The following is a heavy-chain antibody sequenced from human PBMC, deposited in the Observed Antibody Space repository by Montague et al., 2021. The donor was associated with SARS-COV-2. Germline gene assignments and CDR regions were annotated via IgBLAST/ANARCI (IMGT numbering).Heavy chain of an antibody. D-gene: IGHD1-20*01. CDR1: GGSLSGYY. CDR3: ARGRRRYNWRDETSYYYGMDV. Sequence: SETLSLTCAVYGGSLSGYYWSWIRQPPGKGLEWIGEINHSGSTNXNPSLKSRVTISLDTSKNQFSLKLSSVTAADTAVYYCARGRRRYNWRDETSYYYGMDVWGQGTTVTASS. J-gene: IGHJ6*02. CDR2: INHSGST. V-gene: IGHV4-34*01.